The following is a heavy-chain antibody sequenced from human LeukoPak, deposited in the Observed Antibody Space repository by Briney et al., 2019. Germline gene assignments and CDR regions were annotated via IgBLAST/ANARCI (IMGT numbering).Heavy chain of an antibody. D-gene: IGHD4-11*01. CDR3: ARSYSNHRFGMDV. CDR1: GFIVSSYY. Sequence: GSLRLSCAASGFIVSSYYMTWVRQAPGKGLEWVSVIYSGGSTYYADSMKGRFAISRDSSKNTIFLQMNSLRVEDTAVYYCARSYSNHRFGMDVWGLGTTVTVS. J-gene: IGHJ6*02. V-gene: IGHV3-66*01. CDR2: IYSGGST.